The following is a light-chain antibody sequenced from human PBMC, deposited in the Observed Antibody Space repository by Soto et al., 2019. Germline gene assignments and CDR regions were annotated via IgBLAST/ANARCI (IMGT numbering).Light chain of an antibody. CDR3: ASWGDGLTVV. CDR1: SSNIGSNT. CDR2: SND. J-gene: IGLJ3*02. V-gene: IGLV1-44*01. Sequence: QSVLTQSPSTSGTPGQRVSISCSGSSSNIGSNTVSWYQHGPGTATKLLSYSNDQRPSAVPGRVSGSKSGSSASLAISGLLSEEEADYYVASWGDGLTVVFGGGTKLTV.